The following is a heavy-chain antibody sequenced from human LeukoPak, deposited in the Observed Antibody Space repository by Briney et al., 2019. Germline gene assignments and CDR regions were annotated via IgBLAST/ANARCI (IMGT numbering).Heavy chain of an antibody. V-gene: IGHV4-39*07. CDR3: ARGTGGYSGYDQYYFDY. CDR1: GGSIRSSYYY. D-gene: IGHD5-12*01. J-gene: IGHJ4*02. Sequence: SETLSLTCTVSGGSIRSSYYYWGWIRQPPGKGLEWIGSIYDSGSTYYNPSLKSRVTISVDTSKNQFSLKLSSVTAADTAVYYCARGTGGYSGYDQYYFDYWGQGTLVTVSS. CDR2: IYDSGST.